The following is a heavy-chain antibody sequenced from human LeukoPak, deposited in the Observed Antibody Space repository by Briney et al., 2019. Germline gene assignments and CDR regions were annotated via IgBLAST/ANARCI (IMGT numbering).Heavy chain of an antibody. J-gene: IGHJ4*02. D-gene: IGHD6-13*01. CDR3: ARDRGSSSGY. CDR1: GFTFSSYG. V-gene: IGHV3-30*02. Sequence: GGSLRLSCAASGFTFSSYGMHWVRQAPGKGLEWVAFIRYDGSNKYYADSVKGRFTISRDNAKNSLYLQMNSLRAEDTAVYYCARDRGSSSGYWGQGTLVTVSS. CDR2: IRYDGSNK.